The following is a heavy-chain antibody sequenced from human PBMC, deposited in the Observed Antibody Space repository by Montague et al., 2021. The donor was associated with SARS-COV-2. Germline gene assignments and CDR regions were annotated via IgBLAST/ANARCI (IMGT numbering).Heavy chain of an antibody. V-gene: IGHV3-20*04. CDR1: GFTFDDHG. J-gene: IGHJ2*01. CDR2: INWNGGNK. Sequence: SLRLSCAASGFTFDDHGMTWVRQAPGKGLEWVSGINWNGGNKHYSDSXXGRFTISRDNAKNSLYLQMNSLRAEDTALYYCARVYASSSNFYFDLWGRGTLVTVSS. CDR3: ARVYASSSNFYFDL. D-gene: IGHD2-8*01.